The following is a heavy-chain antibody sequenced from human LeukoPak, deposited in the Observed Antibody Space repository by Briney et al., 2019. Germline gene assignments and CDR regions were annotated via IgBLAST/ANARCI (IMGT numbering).Heavy chain of an antibody. Sequence: PGGSLGLSCAASGFTFSSYGMHWVRQAPGKGLEWVAFIRYDGSNKYYADSVKGRFTISRDNSKNTLYLQMNSLRAEDTAVYYCAKSSSITIFGVVGIDPWGQGTLVTVSS. J-gene: IGHJ5*02. D-gene: IGHD3-3*01. CDR1: GFTFSSYG. CDR3: AKSSSITIFGVVGIDP. V-gene: IGHV3-30*02. CDR2: IRYDGSNK.